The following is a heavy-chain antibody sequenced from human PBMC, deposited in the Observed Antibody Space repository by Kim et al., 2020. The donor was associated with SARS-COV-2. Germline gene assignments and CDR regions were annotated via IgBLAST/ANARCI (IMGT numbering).Heavy chain of an antibody. CDR2: TSYDGVHK. CDR1: GFTFSSYA. CDR3: ARGGFAEIEFYYAGLDV. V-gene: IGHV3-30*04. Sequence: GGSLRLSCVASGFTFSSYALHWVRQAPGKGLDWVAVTSYDGVHKYYADSVKGRFTISKDKSRNTLYLQMNRVRHEDTALYYCARGGFAEIEFYYAGLDVWGQGTTVTVSS. J-gene: IGHJ6*02. D-gene: IGHD3-10*01.